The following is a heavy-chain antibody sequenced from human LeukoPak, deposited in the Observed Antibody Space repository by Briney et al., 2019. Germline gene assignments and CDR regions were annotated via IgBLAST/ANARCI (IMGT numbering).Heavy chain of an antibody. CDR1: GFTFSSYA. J-gene: IGHJ5*02. V-gene: IGHV3-23*01. Sequence: GGSLRLSCAASGFTFSSYAMSWVRQAPGKGLEWVSAISGSGGSIYYADSVKGRFTISRDNSKNTLYLQMNSLRAEDTAVYYCAKVRYYDSSGYYYLWGQGTLVTVSS. D-gene: IGHD3-22*01. CDR3: AKVRYYDSSGYYYL. CDR2: ISGSGGSI.